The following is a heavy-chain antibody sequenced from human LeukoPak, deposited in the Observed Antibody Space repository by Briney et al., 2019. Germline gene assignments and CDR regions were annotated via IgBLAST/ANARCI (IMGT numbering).Heavy chain of an antibody. J-gene: IGHJ5*01. Sequence: GGSLRLSCAASGFTFSSYAMSWVRQAPGKGLEWVSAISGSGGSTYYADSVKGRFTISRDNSENTLYLQMNSLRAEDTAVYYCAKGPYDYVWGSYRPETYNWFDSWGQGTLVTVSS. CDR2: ISGSGGST. D-gene: IGHD3-16*02. CDR3: AKGPYDYVWGSYRPETYNWFDS. CDR1: GFTFSSYA. V-gene: IGHV3-23*01.